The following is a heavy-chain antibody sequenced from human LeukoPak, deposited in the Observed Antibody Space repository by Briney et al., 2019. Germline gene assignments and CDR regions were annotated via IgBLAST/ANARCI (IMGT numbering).Heavy chain of an antibody. V-gene: IGHV1-18*01. D-gene: IGHD1-26*01. CDR2: ISAYNGNT. J-gene: IGHJ3*02. CDR3: ARVPESEWELLRTAFDI. Sequence: ASVKASCNASGYTFTSYGISWVRQAPGQGLEWMGWISAYNGNTNYAQKLQGRVTMTTDTSTSTAYMELRSLRSDDTAVYYCARVPESEWELLRTAFDIWGQGTMVTVSS. CDR1: GYTFTSYG.